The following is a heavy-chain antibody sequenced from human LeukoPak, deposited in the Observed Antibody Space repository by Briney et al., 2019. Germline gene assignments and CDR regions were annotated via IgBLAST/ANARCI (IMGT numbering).Heavy chain of an antibody. CDR1: GFTFSSYA. CDR2: ISYDGSNK. V-gene: IGHV3-30-3*01. J-gene: IGHJ3*02. Sequence: PGGPLRLSCAASGFTFSSYAMHWVRQAPGKGLEWVAVISYDGSNKYYADSVKGRFTISRDNSKNTLYLQMNSLRAEDTAVYYCARVGYYDSSGYLDAFDIWGQGTMVTVSS. D-gene: IGHD3-22*01. CDR3: ARVGYYDSSGYLDAFDI.